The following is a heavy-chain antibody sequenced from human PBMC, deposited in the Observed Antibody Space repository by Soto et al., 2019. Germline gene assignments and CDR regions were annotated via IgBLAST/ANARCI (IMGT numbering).Heavy chain of an antibody. D-gene: IGHD6-19*01. CDR2: LKGRNVGGTI. Sequence: GGSLRLSCATYGFTFNDAWLSWVRQAPGKGLEWVGRLKGRNVGGTIDYAAPVTGRFTISSDESQNTLHLQVNSLKIEDTAVYYCTTEFGYSSGQNEHWGQEALVTVSS. V-gene: IGHV3-15*07. J-gene: IGHJ1*01. CDR3: TTEFGYSSGQNEH. CDR1: GFTFNDAW.